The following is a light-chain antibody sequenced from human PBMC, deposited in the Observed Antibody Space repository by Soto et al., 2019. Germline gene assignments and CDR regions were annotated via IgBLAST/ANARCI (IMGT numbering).Light chain of an antibody. J-gene: IGLJ1*01. CDR3: CSYADSSTYV. Sequence: QSALTQPASVSGSPGQSITISCTGTSSDVGSYNLVSWYQQYPGKAPKLMIYEANKRPSGVSDRFSGSKSGNTASLTISGLQAEDEADYYCCSYADSSTYVFGTGTKLTVL. CDR2: EAN. V-gene: IGLV2-23*01. CDR1: SSDVGSYNL.